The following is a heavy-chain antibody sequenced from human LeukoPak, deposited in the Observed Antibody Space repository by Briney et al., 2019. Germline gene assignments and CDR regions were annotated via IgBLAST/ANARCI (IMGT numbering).Heavy chain of an antibody. J-gene: IGHJ4*02. CDR3: SRGSLSGSSRDY. V-gene: IGHV1-8*01. CDR2: MNPYTGDT. CDR1: GYTFTGYD. D-gene: IGHD1-26*01. Sequence: ASVRVSCKASGYTFTGYDINWVGQATGQGLEWMGWMNPYTGDTGYAQKFQGRVTMTINTSIDTAYLELNINRLKRTAVYYYSRGSLSGSSRDYWGQGTLVTVSS.